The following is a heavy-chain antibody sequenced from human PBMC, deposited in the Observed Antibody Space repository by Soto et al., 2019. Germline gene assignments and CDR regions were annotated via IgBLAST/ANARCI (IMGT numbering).Heavy chain of an antibody. CDR2: ISSSSSYI. CDR1: GFTFSSYS. CDR3: ARGLVRYFDGGSDY. Sequence: PGGSLRLSCVASGFTFSSYSMNWVRQAPGKGLEWVSSISSSSSYIYYADSVKGRFTISRDNAKNSLYLQMNSLRAEDTAVYYCARGLVRYFDGGSDYWGQGTLVTVSS. D-gene: IGHD3-9*01. V-gene: IGHV3-21*01. J-gene: IGHJ4*02.